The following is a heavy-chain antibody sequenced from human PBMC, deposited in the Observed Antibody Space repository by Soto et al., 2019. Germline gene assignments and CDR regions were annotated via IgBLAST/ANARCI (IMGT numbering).Heavy chain of an antibody. V-gene: IGHV3-23*01. J-gene: IGHJ6*03. CDR1: GFTFSSYA. CDR3: AKIGSSSWLREYDYYYYYMDV. D-gene: IGHD6-13*01. CDR2: ISGSGGST. Sequence: GGSLRLSCAASGFTFSSYAMSWVRQAPGKGLEWVSAISGSGGSTYYADSVKGRFTISRDNSKNTLYLQMNSLRAEDTAVYYCAKIGSSSWLREYDYYYYYMDVWGKGTTVTVSS.